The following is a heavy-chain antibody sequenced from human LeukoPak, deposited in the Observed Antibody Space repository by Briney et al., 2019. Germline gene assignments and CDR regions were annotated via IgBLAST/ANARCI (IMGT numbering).Heavy chain of an antibody. Sequence: ASVKVSCKASGYTFTGYYMHWVRQAPGQGLEWMGWINPNSGGTNYAQKFQGRVTTTRDTPISTAYMELSRLKSDDTAVYYCARRYYDSSGYFAYWGQGTLVTVSS. CDR3: ARRYYDSSGYFAY. CDR1: GYTFTGYY. V-gene: IGHV1-2*02. D-gene: IGHD3-22*01. CDR2: INPNSGGT. J-gene: IGHJ4*02.